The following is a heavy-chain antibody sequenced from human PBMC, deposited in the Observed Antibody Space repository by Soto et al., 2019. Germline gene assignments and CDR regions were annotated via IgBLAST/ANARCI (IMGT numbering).Heavy chain of an antibody. J-gene: IGHJ4*02. CDR1: GASIRDGDYY. V-gene: IGHV4-30-4*01. Sequence: SXETLSLTCSVSGASIRDGDYYWSWLREPPGKGPEWIGIIDYTGGTHYNPTLTGPVSMSVDTSANQFSLKVNFVTAADSAVYYCARVGYGDYGRGYYFDFWGPGILVTVSS. CDR3: ARVGYGDYGRGYYFDF. D-gene: IGHD4-17*01. CDR2: IDYTGGT.